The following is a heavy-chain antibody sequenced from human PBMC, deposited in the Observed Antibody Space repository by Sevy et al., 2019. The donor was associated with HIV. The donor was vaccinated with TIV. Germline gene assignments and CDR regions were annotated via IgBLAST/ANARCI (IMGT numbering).Heavy chain of an antibody. CDR3: GKYAYYYGSGSYHRLHYYYGMDV. Sequence: GGCLRLSCAASGFTFSSYGMHWVRQAPGKGLEWVAVISYDGSNKYYADSVKGRFTISRDNSKNTLYLQMNSLRAEDTAVYYCGKYAYYYGSGSYHRLHYYYGMDVWGQGTLVTVSS. CDR1: GFTFSSYG. J-gene: IGHJ6*02. CDR2: ISYDGSNK. D-gene: IGHD3-10*01. V-gene: IGHV3-30*18.